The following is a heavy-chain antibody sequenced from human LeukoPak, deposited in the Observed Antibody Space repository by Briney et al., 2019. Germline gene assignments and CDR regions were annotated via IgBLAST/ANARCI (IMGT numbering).Heavy chain of an antibody. CDR3: AKEERRDTAMVDY. V-gene: IGHV3-23*01. Sequence: GGSLRLSCAASGFTFSSYAMSWVRQAPGKGLEWVSAISYSGGSTYHADSVKGRFTISRDNSKNTLFLQMNSLRAEDTAVYFCAKEERRDTAMVDYRGQGTLVTVSS. CDR2: ISYSGGST. J-gene: IGHJ4*02. CDR1: GFTFSSYA. D-gene: IGHD5-18*01.